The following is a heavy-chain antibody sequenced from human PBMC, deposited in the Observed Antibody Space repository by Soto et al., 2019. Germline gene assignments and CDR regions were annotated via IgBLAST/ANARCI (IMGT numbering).Heavy chain of an antibody. J-gene: IGHJ4*02. D-gene: IGHD3-16*01. Sequence: QVQLVQSGAEVKKPGASVKLSCQASEYTFTDYFIHWVRQAPGQGLEWMGLINLGGTTTTYAQKWQSRLTIIRDSSTRTAYMELSSLRSEDTAVYDCIGEEWGMRDFDDWGQGTLVSVSS. CDR2: INLGGTTT. CDR3: IGEEWGMRDFDD. V-gene: IGHV1-46*03. CDR1: EYTFTDYF.